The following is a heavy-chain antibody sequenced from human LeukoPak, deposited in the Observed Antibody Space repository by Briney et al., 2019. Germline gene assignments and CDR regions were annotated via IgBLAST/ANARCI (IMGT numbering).Heavy chain of an antibody. CDR1: GGSISSGGYS. Sequence: ASQTLSLTCAVSGGSISSGGYSWGWIRQPPGRGREWIVYIYHSGSTYYNPSLKSRVTISVDRSKNQFSLKLSSVTAADTAVYYCARGYCSSTSCYIFDYWGQGTLVTVSS. D-gene: IGHD2-2*01. CDR2: IYHSGST. CDR3: ARGYCSSTSCYIFDY. V-gene: IGHV4-30-2*01. J-gene: IGHJ4*02.